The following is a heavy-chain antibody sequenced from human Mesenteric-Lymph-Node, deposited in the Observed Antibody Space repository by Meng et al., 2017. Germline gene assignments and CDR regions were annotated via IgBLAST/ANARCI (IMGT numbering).Heavy chain of an antibody. D-gene: IGHD5-12*01. CDR3: ARDRGGLGAFDY. CDR1: GGSISRGDYY. J-gene: IGHJ4*02. CDR2: IYYSGST. V-gene: IGHV4-30-4*01. Sequence: QVQLQEAGPGLVQPSQTLSLTCPVSGGSISRGDYYWSWIRQPPGKGLEWIGYIYYSGSTYSNASLKSRVTISIDRSKNQFSLKLSSVTAADTAVYYCARDRGGLGAFDYWGQGTLVTVSS.